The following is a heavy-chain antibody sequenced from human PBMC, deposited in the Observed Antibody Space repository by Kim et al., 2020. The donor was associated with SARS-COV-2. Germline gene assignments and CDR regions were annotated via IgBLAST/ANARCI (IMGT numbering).Heavy chain of an antibody. CDR3: AKDLGRYSGYDFYFDY. CDR2: ISYDGSNK. V-gene: IGHV3-30*18. CDR1: GFTFSSYG. D-gene: IGHD5-12*01. Sequence: GGSLRLSCAASGFTFSSYGMHWVRQAPGKGLEWVAVISYDGSNKYYADSVKGRFTISRDNSKNTLYLQMNSLRAEDTAVYYCAKDLGRYSGYDFYFDYWGQGTLVTVSS. J-gene: IGHJ4*02.